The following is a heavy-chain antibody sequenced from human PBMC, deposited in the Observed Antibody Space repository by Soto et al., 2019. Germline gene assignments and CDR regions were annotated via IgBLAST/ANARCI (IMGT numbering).Heavy chain of an antibody. V-gene: IGHV3-49*03. CDR2: IRSKAYGGTT. J-gene: IGHJ6*02. Sequence: GGSLRLSCTAPGFTLGDYAMSCSRRAPGKGVEWVGFIRSKAYGGTTEYAASVKGRFTISRDDYKSIAYLQMNSLKTEDTAVYYCTRKALMDVWGQGTTVTVSS. CDR3: TRKALMDV. CDR1: GFTLGDYA.